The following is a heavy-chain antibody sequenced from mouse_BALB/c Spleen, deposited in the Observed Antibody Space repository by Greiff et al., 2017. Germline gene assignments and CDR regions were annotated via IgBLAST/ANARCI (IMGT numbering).Heavy chain of an antibody. CDR1: GYTFTDYA. D-gene: IGHD1-1*01. CDR2: ISIYYDNT. V-gene: IGHV1-67*01. Sequence: VKLQQSGPELVRPGESVKISCKGSGYTFTDYAMHWVKQSHAKSLEWIGVISIYYDNTNYNQKFKGKATMTVDKSSSTAYMELARLTSEDSAIYYCARGGLLRSGFAYWGQGTLVTVSA. J-gene: IGHJ3*01. CDR3: ARGGLLRSGFAY.